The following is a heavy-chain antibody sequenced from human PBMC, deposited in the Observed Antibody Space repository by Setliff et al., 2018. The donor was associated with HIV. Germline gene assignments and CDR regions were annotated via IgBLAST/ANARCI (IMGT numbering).Heavy chain of an antibody. V-gene: IGHV3-74*01. Sequence: GGSLRLSCAASGFTSGFAFSHYWMHWVRQVPGKGLVWVSRITNNVSATTYADFVKGRFTISRDNAKNMVYLQMNSLRVEDTAVYYCTTGPYNGYSDWGHGTAVTVSS. CDR1: GFAFSHYW. D-gene: IGHD5-12*01. J-gene: IGHJ4*01. CDR2: ITNNVSAT. CDR3: TTGPYNGYSD.